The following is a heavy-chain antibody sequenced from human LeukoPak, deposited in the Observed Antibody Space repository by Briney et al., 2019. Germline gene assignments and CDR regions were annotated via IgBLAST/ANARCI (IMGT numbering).Heavy chain of an antibody. J-gene: IGHJ3*02. CDR1: GGSIYSGGYY. D-gene: IGHD4-17*01. CDR3: ASADYEDAFDI. Sequence: SQTLSLTCTVSGGSIYSGGYYWSWIRQHPGKGLEWIGYIYYSGSTYYNPSLKSRLTISVDTSKNQFSLKLSSVTAADTAVYYCASADYEDAFDIWGQGTMVTVSS. CDR2: IYYSGST. V-gene: IGHV4-31*03.